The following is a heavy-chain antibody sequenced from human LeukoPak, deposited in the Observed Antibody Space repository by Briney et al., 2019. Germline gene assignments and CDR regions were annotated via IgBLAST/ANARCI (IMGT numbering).Heavy chain of an antibody. D-gene: IGHD3-9*01. J-gene: IGHJ3*02. CDR1: GYSFTSYW. Sequence: GESLKISCKGSGYSFTSYWIGWVRQMPGKGLEWMGIIYPGDSDTRYRPSFQGQVTISADKSISTAYLQWSSLKASDTAIYYCARRFVLTGYYVLDAFDIWGQGTMVTVSS. CDR3: ARRFVLTGYYVLDAFDI. V-gene: IGHV5-51*01. CDR2: IYPGDSDT.